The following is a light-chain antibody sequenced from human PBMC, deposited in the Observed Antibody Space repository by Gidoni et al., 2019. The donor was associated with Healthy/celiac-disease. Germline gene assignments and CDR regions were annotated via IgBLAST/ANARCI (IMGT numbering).Light chain of an antibody. V-gene: IGKV3-15*01. CDR1: QRVSSN. J-gene: IGKJ4*01. CDR2: GAS. CDR3: QQYNNWPPLT. Sequence: EIVMTQSPAPLSVSPGERATLSCRASQRVSSNFAWYQQKPGQAPRLLIYGASTRATGIPARFSGSGSGTEFTLTISSLQSEDFAVYYCQQYNNWPPLTFGGGTKVEIK.